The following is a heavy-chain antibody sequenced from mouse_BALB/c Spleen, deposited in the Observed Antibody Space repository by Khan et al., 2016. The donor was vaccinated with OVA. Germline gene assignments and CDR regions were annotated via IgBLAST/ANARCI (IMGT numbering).Heavy chain of an antibody. V-gene: IGHV2-6-1*01. D-gene: IGHD2-10*01. Sequence: QVQLKQSGPGLVAPSQSLSITCTISGFSLTNYGVHWVRQPPGKGLEWLVVIWSDGSTTYNSDLKSRLSISKDNSKSQVFLKMNSLQIDDTAMYYCARQPYYHYYMMDYWGQGISVTVSS. CDR3: ARQPYYHYYMMDY. J-gene: IGHJ4*01. CDR1: GFSLTNYG. CDR2: IWSDGST.